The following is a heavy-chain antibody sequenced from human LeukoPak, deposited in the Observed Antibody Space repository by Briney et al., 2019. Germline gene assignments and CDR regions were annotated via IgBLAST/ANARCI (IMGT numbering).Heavy chain of an antibody. CDR3: TRWMGTSFYYYMDV. D-gene: IGHD5-24*01. Sequence: GGSLRLSCAASGFTVNSNYMNWVRQAPGKGLEWVSVIYADGGTYYADSLKGRFTTSRGISENTVYLQMNSLRAEDTATYYCTRWMGTSFYYYMDVWGKGTTVIISS. J-gene: IGHJ6*03. CDR2: IYADGGT. CDR1: GFTVNSNY. V-gene: IGHV3-53*01.